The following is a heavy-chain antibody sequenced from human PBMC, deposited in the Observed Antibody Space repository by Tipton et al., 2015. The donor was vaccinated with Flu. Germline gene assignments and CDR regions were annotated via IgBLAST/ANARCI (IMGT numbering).Heavy chain of an antibody. CDR2: INHSGST. J-gene: IGHJ6*03. V-gene: IGHV4-34*01. D-gene: IGHD2/OR15-2a*01. Sequence: TLSLTCAVYGGSFSGYYWSWIRQPPGKGLEWIGEINHSGSTNYNPSLKSRVTISVDTSKNQFSLKLSSVTAADTAVYYCARGVLSYYYYYMDVWGKGTTVTVSS. CDR1: GGSFSGYY. CDR3: ARGVLSYYYYYMDV.